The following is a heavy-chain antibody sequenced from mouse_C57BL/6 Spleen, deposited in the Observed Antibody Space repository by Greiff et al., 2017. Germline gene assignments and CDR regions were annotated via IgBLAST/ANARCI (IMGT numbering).Heavy chain of an antibody. D-gene: IGHD1-1*01. CDR1: GFTFSDAW. V-gene: IGHV6-6*01. CDR3: TIYYYGSQFAY. Sequence: EVKVEESGGGLVQPGGSMKLSCAASGFTFSDAWMDWVRQSPEKGLEWVAEISNKANNHATYYAESVKGRFTISRDESKSSVSLQMNSLRAEDAGIYYCTIYYYGSQFAYWGQGTLVTVSA. J-gene: IGHJ3*01. CDR2: ISNKANNHAT.